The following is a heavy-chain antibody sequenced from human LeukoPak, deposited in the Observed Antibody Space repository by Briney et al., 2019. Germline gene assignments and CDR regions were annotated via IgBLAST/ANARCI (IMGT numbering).Heavy chain of an antibody. CDR3: AKDRYYDSSGYFDY. Sequence: GGSLRLSCAASGFTFSDYYMSWIRQAPGKGLEWVSYISSSGGSTYYADSVKGRFTISRDNSKNTLYLQMNSLRAEDTAVYYCAKDRYYDSSGYFDYWGQGTLVTVSS. CDR2: ISSSGGST. V-gene: IGHV3-11*01. J-gene: IGHJ4*02. CDR1: GFTFSDYY. D-gene: IGHD3-22*01.